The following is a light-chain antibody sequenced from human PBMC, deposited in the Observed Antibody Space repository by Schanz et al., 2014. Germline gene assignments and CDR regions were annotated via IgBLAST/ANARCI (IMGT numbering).Light chain of an antibody. CDR3: AAWDDSLNGWG. CDR2: EVS. Sequence: QSVLTQPPSASGSPGQSVTISCTGTSSDVGGYNYVSWYQQHPGKAPKLMIYEVSERPSGVPDRFSGSKSGNTASLTVSGLQAEDEADYYCAAWDDSLNGWGFGGGTKLTVL. V-gene: IGLV2-8*01. J-gene: IGLJ3*02. CDR1: SSDVGGYNY.